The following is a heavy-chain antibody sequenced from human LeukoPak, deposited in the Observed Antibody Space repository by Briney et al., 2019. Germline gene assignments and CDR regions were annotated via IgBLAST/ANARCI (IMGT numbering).Heavy chain of an antibody. CDR1: GYNFTTYW. V-gene: IGHV5-51*01. CDR2: IYPSDSDT. J-gene: IGHJ4*02. Sequence: GESLKISCKASGYNFTTYWIGWVRQMSGKGLEWMGIIYPSDSDTRYSQSFQGQVTISADKSISTAYLQWSSLKASDTAIYYCARLTQKVNGNFDYWGQGTLVTVSS. CDR3: ARLTQKVNGNFDY. D-gene: IGHD3-22*01.